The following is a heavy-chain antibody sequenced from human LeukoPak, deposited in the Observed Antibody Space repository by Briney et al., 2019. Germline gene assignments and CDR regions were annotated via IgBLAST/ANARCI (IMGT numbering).Heavy chain of an antibody. Sequence: PGGSLRLSCAASGFTVSSNYMSWVRQAPGKGLEYVSAISSNGGSTYYANSVKGRFTISRDNSKNTLYLQMGSLRAEDMAVYYCARDQNSFWSGYYNWFDPWGQGTLVTVSS. CDR2: ISSNGGST. J-gene: IGHJ5*02. CDR1: GFTVSSNY. V-gene: IGHV3-64*01. CDR3: ARDQNSFWSGYYNWFDP. D-gene: IGHD3-3*01.